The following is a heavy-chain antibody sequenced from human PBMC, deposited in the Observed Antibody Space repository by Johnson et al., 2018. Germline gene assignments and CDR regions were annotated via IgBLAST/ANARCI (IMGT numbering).Heavy chain of an antibody. Sequence: VQLVQSGGGLVQPGGSLRLSCAASGFTFSSYDMHWVRQATGKGLEWVSAIGTAGDTYYPGSVKGRFTISRENAKNSLYLQMNSLRAGATAVYYCARRPLRWGPNYYGMDVWGQGTTVTVSS. CDR1: GFTFSSYD. CDR3: ARRPLRWGPNYYGMDV. J-gene: IGHJ6*02. D-gene: IGHD4-23*01. V-gene: IGHV3-13*01. CDR2: IGTAGDT.